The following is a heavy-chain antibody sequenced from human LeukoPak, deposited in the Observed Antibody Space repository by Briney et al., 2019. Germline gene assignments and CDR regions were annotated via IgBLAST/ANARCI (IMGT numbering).Heavy chain of an antibody. CDR1: GGSFSSGSYY. J-gene: IGHJ5*01. CDR3: ARHREAYTNSWFHY. Sequence: SETLSLTCTVSGGSFSSGSYYWGWIRQPPGKELVWIGSIYYSGTTYYNPSLKSRVTISVDTSENQFSLKLSSVTAADTAVYYCARHREAYTNSWFHYWGQGTLVTVSS. D-gene: IGHD2-2*02. CDR2: IYYSGTT. V-gene: IGHV4-39*01.